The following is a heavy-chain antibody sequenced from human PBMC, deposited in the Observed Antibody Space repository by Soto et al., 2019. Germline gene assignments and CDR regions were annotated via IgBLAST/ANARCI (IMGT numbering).Heavy chain of an antibody. CDR1: GHTFTGYY. J-gene: IGHJ6*02. CDR2: INPNSGGT. Sequence: ASVKVSCKASGHTFTGYYMHWVRQAPGQGLEWMGWINPNSGGTNYAQKFQGRVTMTRDTSISTAYMELSRLRSDDTTVYYCARVSWREKYGMDVWGQGTTVTVSS. V-gene: IGHV1-2*02. CDR3: ARVSWREKYGMDV.